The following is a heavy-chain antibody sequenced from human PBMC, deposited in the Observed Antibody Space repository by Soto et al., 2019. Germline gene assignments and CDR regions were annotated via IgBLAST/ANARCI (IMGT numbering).Heavy chain of an antibody. CDR3: ATASTGFARYFDL. J-gene: IGHJ2*01. Sequence: EELLVESGGGLVQPGGSLRLSCAASGFTFSNAWMSWVRQAPGKGLEWVGRILSKTNGGTTDYVAPVKDRFSISRDDSKNTLYLQMDSLKTEDSAVYYCATASTGFARYFDLWGRGTLVTVSS. CDR2: ILSKTNGGTT. V-gene: IGHV3-15*01. D-gene: IGHD2-8*02. CDR1: GFTFSNAW.